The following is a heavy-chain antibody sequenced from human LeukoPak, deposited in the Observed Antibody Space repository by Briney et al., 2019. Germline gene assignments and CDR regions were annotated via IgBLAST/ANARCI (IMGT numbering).Heavy chain of an antibody. CDR3: ARALVVATFHAFDM. J-gene: IGHJ3*02. Sequence: GGSLRLSCAASGFTFSNYAMSWVRQAPGKGLEWVSTSSDSGGRTYYADSVKGRFTISKDNSKDTLYLQMNSLRAEDTAIYHCARALVVATFHAFDMWGQGTMVTVSS. V-gene: IGHV3-23*01. CDR1: GFTFSNYA. D-gene: IGHD1-26*01. CDR2: SSDSGGRT.